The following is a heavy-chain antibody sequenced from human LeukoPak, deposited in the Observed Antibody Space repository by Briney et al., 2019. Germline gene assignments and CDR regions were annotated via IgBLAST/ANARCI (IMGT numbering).Heavy chain of an antibody. V-gene: IGHV1-8*03. CDR3: ARDMGYCSGGSCYSSLCMDV. CDR2: MNPNSGNT. J-gene: IGHJ6*02. D-gene: IGHD2-15*01. Sequence: ASVKVSCRASGYTFTSYDINWVRQATGQGLEWMGWMNPNSGNTGYAQKFQGRVTITRNTSISTAYMELSSLRSEDTAVYYCARDMGYCSGGSCYSSLCMDVWGQGTTVTVSS. CDR1: GYTFTSYD.